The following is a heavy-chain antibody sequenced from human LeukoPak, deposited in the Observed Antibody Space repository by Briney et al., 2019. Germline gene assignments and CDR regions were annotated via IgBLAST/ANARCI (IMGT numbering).Heavy chain of an antibody. D-gene: IGHD5-18*01. CDR3: ARGPPGYSYGYYFDY. J-gene: IGHJ4*02. Sequence: SETLSLTCTVSGGSISSYYWSWIRQPPGKGLEWIGYIYYSGSTNYNPSLKSRVTISVDTSKNQFSLKLSSVTAADTAVYYCARGPPGYSYGYYFDYWGQGTPVTVSS. V-gene: IGHV4-59*01. CDR2: IYYSGST. CDR1: GGSISSYY.